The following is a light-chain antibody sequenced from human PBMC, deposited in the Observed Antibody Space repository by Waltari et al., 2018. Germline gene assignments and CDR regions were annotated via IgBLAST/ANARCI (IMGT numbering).Light chain of an antibody. CDR2: AES. Sequence: DIQMPQSPSPLSASVGHRVTIPCRASQSISRYLNWYQQKPGKAPKLLIYAESSLQSGVPARFSGSGSGTDFTFTISSLQPEDFATYYCQQSYSTPITFGPGTKVDIK. CDR3: QQSYSTPIT. V-gene: IGKV1-39*01. J-gene: IGKJ3*01. CDR1: QSISRY.